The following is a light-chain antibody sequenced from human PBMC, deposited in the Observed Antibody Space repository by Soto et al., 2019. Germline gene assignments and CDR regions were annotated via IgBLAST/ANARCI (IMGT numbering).Light chain of an antibody. V-gene: IGKV3-20*01. CDR3: QHYGSSPLFT. CDR1: QSIGSNS. CDR2: GAS. Sequence: EVVLTQSPGTLSLSPEERATLSCRASQSIGSNSLAWYQQKPGQAPRLLIFGASSRATGIPDRFGGTGSGTDFTLTISRLEPEDFAVYYCQHYGSSPLFTFGPGTQVDI. J-gene: IGKJ3*01.